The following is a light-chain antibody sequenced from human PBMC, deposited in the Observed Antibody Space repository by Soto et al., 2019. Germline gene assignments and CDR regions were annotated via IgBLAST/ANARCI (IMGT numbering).Light chain of an antibody. CDR1: QSVSNN. V-gene: IGKV3-15*01. CDR3: QQYNNWPPWT. CDR2: DAS. J-gene: IGKJ1*01. Sequence: ILMTQSPATLSVSPGERATLSCRASQSVSNNLAWYQQKPGQAPRLLIYDASSRATGIPARFSGSGSETEFTLTLSGLQSEDSAVYYCQQYNNWPPWTFGQGTKVEVK.